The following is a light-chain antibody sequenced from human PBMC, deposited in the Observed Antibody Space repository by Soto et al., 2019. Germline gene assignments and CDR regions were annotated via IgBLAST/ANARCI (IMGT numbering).Light chain of an antibody. Sequence: EGVTTQSPATLSVSPGERATLSCRASQNVGGDLAWYQQKPGQAPRLLIYRTSTRANGTPVRFSGSGSGTEFTLTFSSLQSEDFAVYYCQEYNGRSSFGQGTKVEIK. CDR2: RTS. CDR1: QNVGGD. J-gene: IGKJ1*01. CDR3: QEYNGRSS. V-gene: IGKV3-15*01.